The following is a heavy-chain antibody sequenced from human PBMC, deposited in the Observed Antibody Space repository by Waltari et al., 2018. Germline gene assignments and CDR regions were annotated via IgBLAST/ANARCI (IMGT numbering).Heavy chain of an antibody. CDR3: ARCSWGLPFDS. Sequence: QEQLVQSGTEVKKPGASVKVSCKASGYIFTDYFTHWVRQAPGQGLEWMGWINPKSGGTNYAQKCQGRVTMTRDMSTNTAYMELNRLTSDDTAVYYCARCSWGLPFDSWGQGTLVAVSS. V-gene: IGHV1-2*02. CDR1: GYIFTDYF. D-gene: IGHD7-27*01. CDR2: INPKSGGT. J-gene: IGHJ4*02.